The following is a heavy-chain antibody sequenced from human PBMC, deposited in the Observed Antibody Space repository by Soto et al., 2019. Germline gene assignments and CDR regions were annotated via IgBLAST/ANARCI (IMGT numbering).Heavy chain of an antibody. CDR3: ARGVSDYDFWSGYSTWFDP. CDR1: GFTFSSYW. Sequence: EVQLVESGGGLVQPGGSLRLSCAASGFTFSSYWMHWVHQAPGKGLVWVSRINSDGSSTSYADSVKGRFTISRDNAKNTLYLQMNSLRAEDTAVYYCARGVSDYDFWSGYSTWFDPWGQGTLVTVSS. D-gene: IGHD3-3*01. CDR2: INSDGSST. J-gene: IGHJ5*02. V-gene: IGHV3-74*01.